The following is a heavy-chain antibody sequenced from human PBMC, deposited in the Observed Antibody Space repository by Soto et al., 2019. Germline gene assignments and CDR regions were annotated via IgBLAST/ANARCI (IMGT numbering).Heavy chain of an antibody. D-gene: IGHD6-19*01. CDR2: ISCCGGSA. Sequence: GGSLRLSCVASGFNFKKFAMAWVRQAAGEGLEWVSGISCCGGSASYADSVKGRFSIARDDSKNTVSLQLNSLRVEDTAQYYCAKADVQQWLIPHLDNWGQGTLVTVSS. J-gene: IGHJ4*02. V-gene: IGHV3-23*01. CDR1: GFNFKKFA. CDR3: AKADVQQWLIPHLDN.